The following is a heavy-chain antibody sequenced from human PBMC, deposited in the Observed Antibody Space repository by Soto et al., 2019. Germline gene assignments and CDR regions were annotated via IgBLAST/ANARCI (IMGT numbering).Heavy chain of an antibody. CDR1: GYTFTSYY. CDR2: INPSGGST. D-gene: IGHD3-22*01. Sequence: GASVKVSCKASGYTFTSYYMHWVRQAPGQGLEWMGIINPSGGSTSYAQKFQGRVTMTRDTSTSTVYMELSSLRSEDTAVYYCARGSITMIVVVIGWFDPWGQGTLVTVSS. V-gene: IGHV1-46*01. CDR3: ARGSITMIVVVIGWFDP. J-gene: IGHJ5*02.